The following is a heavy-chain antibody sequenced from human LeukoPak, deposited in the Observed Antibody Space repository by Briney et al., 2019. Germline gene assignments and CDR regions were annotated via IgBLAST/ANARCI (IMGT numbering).Heavy chain of an antibody. CDR1: GGSFSGYY. J-gene: IGHJ1*01. CDR2: INHSGST. CDR3: AIEAEYFQH. V-gene: IGHV4-34*01. Sequence: PSETLSLTCAVYGGSFSGYYWSWIRQPPGKGLEWIGEINHSGSTNYNPSLKSRVTISVDTSKNQFSLKLSSVTAADTAVYYCAIEAEYFQHWGQGTLVTVSS.